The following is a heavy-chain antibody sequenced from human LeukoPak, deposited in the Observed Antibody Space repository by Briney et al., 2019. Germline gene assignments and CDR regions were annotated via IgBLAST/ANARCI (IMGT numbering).Heavy chain of an antibody. CDR1: GGSFSGYY. CDR2: INHSGST. D-gene: IGHD4-23*01. V-gene: IGHV4-34*01. Sequence: KPSETLSLTCAVYGGSFSGYYWSWIRQPPGKGLEWIGEINHSGSTNYNPSLKSRVTISVDTSKNQFSLKLSSVTAADTAVYYCARRAVRSVAEPFDYWGQGTLVTVSS. J-gene: IGHJ4*02. CDR3: ARRAVRSVAEPFDY.